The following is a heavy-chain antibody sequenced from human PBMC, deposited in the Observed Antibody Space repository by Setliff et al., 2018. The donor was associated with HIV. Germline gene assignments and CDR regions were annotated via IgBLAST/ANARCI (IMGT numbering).Heavy chain of an antibody. Sequence: PGGSLRLSCAATGFTFRSFAMMWVRQAPGKGLEWVSGISGSGVNILYTDSVKGRFTISRDNSKNTLYLQMNSLSAEDTAVYYCTKWPRFASSTYYFDYWGQGTLVTVSS. CDR1: GFTFRSFA. V-gene: IGHV3-23*01. D-gene: IGHD6-13*01. CDR2: ISGSGVNI. J-gene: IGHJ4*02. CDR3: TKWPRFASSTYYFDY.